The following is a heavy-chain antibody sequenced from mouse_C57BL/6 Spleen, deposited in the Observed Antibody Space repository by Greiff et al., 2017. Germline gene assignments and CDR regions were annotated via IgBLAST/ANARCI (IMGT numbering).Heavy chain of an antibody. Sequence: VQLQQSGAELVRPGTSVKVSCKASGYAFTNYLIEWVKQRPGQGLEWIGVINPGSGGTNYNEKFKGKATLTADESSSTAYMQLSSLTSEDSAVYFCAREDVDYAMDYWGQGTSVTVSS. CDR3: AREDVDYAMDY. V-gene: IGHV1-54*01. CDR1: GYAFTNYL. J-gene: IGHJ4*01. CDR2: INPGSGGT.